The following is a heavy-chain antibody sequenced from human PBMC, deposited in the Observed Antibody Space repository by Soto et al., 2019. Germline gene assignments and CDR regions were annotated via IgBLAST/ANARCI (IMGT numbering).Heavy chain of an antibody. CDR1: GGSISRSSYY. Sequence: SETLSLTCTVSGGSISRSSYYWGWIRQPPGNGLEWIGSMYYSGSTYSNPSLKSRVTISVDTSKNQFSLNLSSVTAADTAVYYCASPPLYCGGACYYVYWGQGTLVTVS. CDR2: MYYSGST. D-gene: IGHD2-21*01. V-gene: IGHV4-39*01. J-gene: IGHJ4*02. CDR3: ASPPLYCGGACYYVY.